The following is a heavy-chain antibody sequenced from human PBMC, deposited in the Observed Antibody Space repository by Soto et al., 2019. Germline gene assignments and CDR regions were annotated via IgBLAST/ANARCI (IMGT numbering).Heavy chain of an antibody. J-gene: IGHJ4*02. V-gene: IGHV3-66*01. CDR1: GFSVTNNY. CDR2: IDIGGNT. Sequence: EVQVVESGGGLVQPGGSLRLSCAASGFSVTNNYRNWVRQAPGKGLEWVSIIDIGGNTYYADSVKDRFTISRDNSRNTLYLHMDSLRAEDTAVYYCARGRGSTGYLGREHYFDYWGQGTLVTVS. D-gene: IGHD2-2*01. CDR3: ARGRGSTGYLGREHYFDY.